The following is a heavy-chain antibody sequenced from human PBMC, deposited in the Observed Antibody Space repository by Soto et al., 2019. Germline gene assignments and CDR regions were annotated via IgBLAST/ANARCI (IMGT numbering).Heavy chain of an antibody. Sequence: EVQLLESGGDLVQPGGSLRLSCAASGFTFSHYTMSWVRQLPGKGLEWVSGINGGNGPTYYADSVKGRFTISRDNSENTLYLQMNNLRVGDTAIYYCAKDKAPGGAWDFDYWGQGTLVTVSS. CDR2: INGGNGPT. J-gene: IGHJ4*02. CDR3: AKDKAPGGAWDFDY. V-gene: IGHV3-23*01. CDR1: GFTFSHYT. D-gene: IGHD4-17*01.